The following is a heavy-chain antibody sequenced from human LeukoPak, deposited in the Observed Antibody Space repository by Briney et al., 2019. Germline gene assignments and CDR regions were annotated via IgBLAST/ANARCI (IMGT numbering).Heavy chain of an antibody. D-gene: IGHD5-18*01. V-gene: IGHV4-39*07. CDR3: ARGPRYSYGTPTIKTRNWFDP. CDR2: INHSGST. Sequence: SETLSLTCTVSGGSISSSSYYWGWIRQPPGKGLEWIGEINHSGSTNYNPSLKSRVTISVDTSKNQFSLKLSSVTAADTAVYYCARGPRYSYGTPTIKTRNWFDPWGQGTLVTVSS. CDR1: GGSISSSSYY. J-gene: IGHJ5*02.